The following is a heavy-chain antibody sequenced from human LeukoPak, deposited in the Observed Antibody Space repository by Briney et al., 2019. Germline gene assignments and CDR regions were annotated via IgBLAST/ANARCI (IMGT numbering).Heavy chain of an antibody. CDR2: ISSGSSYI. CDR1: GFTFSSTS. Sequence: GGSLRLSCAASGFTFSSTSMNWVRQAPGKGLEWVSSISSGSSYIFYADSVKGRFTISRDNAKNSLYLQMNSLRAEDTAVYYCARGEVVVAATSSNYYDSSGYYPDYWGQGTLVTVSS. D-gene: IGHD3-22*01. CDR3: ARGEVVVAATSSNYYDSSGYYPDY. V-gene: IGHV3-21*01. J-gene: IGHJ4*02.